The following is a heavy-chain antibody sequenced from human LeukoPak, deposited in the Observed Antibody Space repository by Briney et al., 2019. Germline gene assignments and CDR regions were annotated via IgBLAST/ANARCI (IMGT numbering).Heavy chain of an antibody. Sequence: PSETLSLTCTVSGGSISSYYWSWIRQPAGKGLEWIGRIYTSGSTNYNPSLKSRVTMSVDTSKNQFSLKLSSVTAADTAVYYCAAGDNYDFWSGYLAFDYWGQGTLVTVSS. V-gene: IGHV4-4*07. CDR2: IYTSGST. J-gene: IGHJ4*02. CDR1: GGSISSYY. D-gene: IGHD3-3*01. CDR3: AAGDNYDFWSGYLAFDY.